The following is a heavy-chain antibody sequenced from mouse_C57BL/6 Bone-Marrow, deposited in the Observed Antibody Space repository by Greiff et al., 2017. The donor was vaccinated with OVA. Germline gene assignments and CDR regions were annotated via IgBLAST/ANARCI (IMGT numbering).Heavy chain of an antibody. Sequence: QVQLKQSGPELVKPGASVKISCKASGYAFSSSWMNWVQQSPGKGLEWIGRIYPGDGDTNYNGKFKGKATLTADKSSSTAYMQLSSLTSEDSAVYFCARDDYLAWFAYWGQGTLVTVSA. CDR2: IYPGDGDT. J-gene: IGHJ3*01. D-gene: IGHD2-4*01. CDR1: GYAFSSSW. V-gene: IGHV1-82*01. CDR3: ARDDYLAWFAY.